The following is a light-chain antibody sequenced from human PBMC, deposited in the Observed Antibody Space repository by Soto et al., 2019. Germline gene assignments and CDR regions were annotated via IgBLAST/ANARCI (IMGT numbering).Light chain of an antibody. Sequence: DIQLTQSPSTLSASVGDRGTITCRASQTISSWLAWYQQKPGKAPKLLIYDASSLESGVPSRFSGSGSGTEFTLTISSLQPDDFATYYCQQYNSYWTFGQGTKVDIK. V-gene: IGKV1-5*01. CDR1: QTISSW. J-gene: IGKJ1*01. CDR2: DAS. CDR3: QQYNSYWT.